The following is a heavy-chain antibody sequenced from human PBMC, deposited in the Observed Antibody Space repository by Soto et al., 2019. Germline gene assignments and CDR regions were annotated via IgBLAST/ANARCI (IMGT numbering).Heavy chain of an antibody. Sequence: QVQLVQSGAEVKKPGASVKVSCKASAYTFTNYGISWVRQAPGQGLEWMGWISAYNGNTKYAQKLQGRVTMTTDTFTSTAYMELRSLSSDDTAVYYCARDSPPVDYWGQGSLVTVSS. J-gene: IGHJ4*02. CDR2: ISAYNGNT. V-gene: IGHV1-18*01. CDR3: ARDSPPVDY. CDR1: AYTFTNYG.